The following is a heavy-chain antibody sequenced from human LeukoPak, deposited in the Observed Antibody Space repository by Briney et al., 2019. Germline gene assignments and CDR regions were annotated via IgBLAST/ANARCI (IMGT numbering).Heavy chain of an antibody. CDR1: GYTFTNYG. Sequence: ASVKVSCKASGYTFTNYGISWMRQAPGQGLEWMGWITTYNGYTNYAQKFQGRVTMTEDTSTDTAYMELSSLRSEDTAVYYCATNSGSYFLYWGQGTLVTVSS. J-gene: IGHJ4*02. V-gene: IGHV1-18*01. CDR3: ATNSGSYFLY. D-gene: IGHD1-26*01. CDR2: ITTYNGYT.